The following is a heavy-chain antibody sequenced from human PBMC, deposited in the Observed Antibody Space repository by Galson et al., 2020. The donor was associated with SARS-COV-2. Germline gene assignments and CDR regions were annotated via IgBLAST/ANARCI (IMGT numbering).Heavy chain of an antibody. J-gene: IGHJ4*02. CDR2: MYYSGST. V-gene: IGHV4-39*07. CDR3: ARDDLLEMSTFT. D-gene: IGHD3-16*01. Sequence: GKGLEWIGTMYYSGSTYYNPALKSRVTISVDTSKHQFSLKLTSVTAADTAVYYCARDDLLEMSTFTWGQGTLVTVSS.